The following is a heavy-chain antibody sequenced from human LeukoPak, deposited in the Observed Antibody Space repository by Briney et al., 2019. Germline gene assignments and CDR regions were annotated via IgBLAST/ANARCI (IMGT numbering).Heavy chain of an antibody. V-gene: IGHV3-21*01. CDR1: GFTFSSYS. CDR2: ISSSSSYI. CDR3: ARDPLPYYYGSGSYFQFDP. D-gene: IGHD3-10*01. J-gene: IGHJ5*02. Sequence: GGSLRLSCAASGFTFSSYSMNWVRQAPGKGLEWVSPISSSSSYIYYADSVKGRFTISRDNAKNSLYLQMNSLRAEDTAVYYCARDPLPYYYGSGSYFQFDPWGQGTLVTVSS.